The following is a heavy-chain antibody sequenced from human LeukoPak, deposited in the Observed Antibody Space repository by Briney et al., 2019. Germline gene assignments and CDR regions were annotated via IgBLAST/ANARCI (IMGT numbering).Heavy chain of an antibody. Sequence: GASVKVSCKASGYTFTSYDINWVRQATGQGLEWMGWMNPNSANTGYAQKFQGRVTITRNTSISTAYMELSSLRSEDTAVYYCARAVRGVISGYHYYRDLLDKGTTVTVSS. V-gene: IGHV1-8*03. CDR3: ARAVRGVISGYHYYRDL. CDR2: MNPNSANT. J-gene: IGHJ6*03. CDR1: GYTFTSYD. D-gene: IGHD3-10*01.